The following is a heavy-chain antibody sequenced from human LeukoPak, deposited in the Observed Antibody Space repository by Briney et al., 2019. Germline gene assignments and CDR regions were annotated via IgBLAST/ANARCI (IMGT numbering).Heavy chain of an antibody. J-gene: IGHJ5*02. Sequence: GTSLRLSCAASGLTFRNYAMHWVRQAPGGRLEWVAVIWFDGTEKYYAASVMGRFTISRDSSESTLYLQMNGLRTEDTAVYYCARVNGPNSGYYYSLDLWGQGTPVTVSS. D-gene: IGHD3-22*01. CDR3: ARVNGPNSGYYYSLDL. CDR2: IWFDGTEK. V-gene: IGHV3-33*01. CDR1: GLTFRNYA.